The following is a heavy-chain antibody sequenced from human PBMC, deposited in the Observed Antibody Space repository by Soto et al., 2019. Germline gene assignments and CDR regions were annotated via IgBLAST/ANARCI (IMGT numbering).Heavy chain of an antibody. CDR2: ISYEGSNT. V-gene: IGHV3-30-3*01. CDR3: ARVTPGNNLYYFSGMDV. CDR1: GFTFGTYA. J-gene: IGHJ6*02. D-gene: IGHD1-1*01. Sequence: PGGSLRLSCVASGFTFGTYAIHWVRQAPGKGLQWVALISYEGSNTYYADSVKGRFTVSRDNSKSTLYLQMNSLRPKDTGVYYCARVTPGNNLYYFSGMDVWGQGTSVTVSS.